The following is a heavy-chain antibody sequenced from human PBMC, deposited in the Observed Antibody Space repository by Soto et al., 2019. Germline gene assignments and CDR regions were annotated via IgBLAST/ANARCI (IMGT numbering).Heavy chain of an antibody. Sequence: QVQLVQSGAEVKKSGASVKVSCKASGYTFTSYDINWVRQATGQGLEWMGWMNPNSGNTGYAQKFQGRVTMTRNTSISTAYMGLSSLRYEATAVYYCARERSAASTGWFDPWGQGTLVTVSS. J-gene: IGHJ5*02. V-gene: IGHV1-8*01. CDR1: GYTFTSYD. D-gene: IGHD6-13*01. CDR3: ARERSAASTGWFDP. CDR2: MNPNSGNT.